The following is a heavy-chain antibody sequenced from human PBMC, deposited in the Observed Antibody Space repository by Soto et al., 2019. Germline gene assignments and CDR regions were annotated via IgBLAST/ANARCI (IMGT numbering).Heavy chain of an antibody. J-gene: IGHJ4*02. V-gene: IGHV4-34*01. CDR3: ARARAVYDSSGYPTPGFDY. CDR2: INHSGST. D-gene: IGHD3-22*01. Sequence: PSETLSLTCGVYGGSFSGYDWSWIRQPPGKGLEWIGEINHSGSTNYNPSLKSRVTISVDTSKNQFSLKLSSVTAADTAVYYCARARAVYDSSGYPTPGFDYWGQGTLVTVSS. CDR1: GGSFSGYD.